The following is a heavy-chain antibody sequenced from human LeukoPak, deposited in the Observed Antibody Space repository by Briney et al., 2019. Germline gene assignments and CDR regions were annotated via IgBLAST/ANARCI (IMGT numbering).Heavy chain of an antibody. Sequence: GGSLRLSCAASGFTFSSYSMNWVRQAPGKGLEWVSSISSSSSYIYYADSVKGRFAISRDNAKNSLYLQMNSLRAEDTAVYYCATVEMATITVGYWGQGTLVTVSS. V-gene: IGHV3-21*04. CDR2: ISSSSSYI. CDR3: ATVEMATITVGY. CDR1: GFTFSSYS. J-gene: IGHJ4*02. D-gene: IGHD5-24*01.